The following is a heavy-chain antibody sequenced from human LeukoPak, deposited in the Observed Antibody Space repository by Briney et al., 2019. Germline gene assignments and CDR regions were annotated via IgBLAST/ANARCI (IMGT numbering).Heavy chain of an antibody. J-gene: IGHJ4*02. CDR2: IKQDGSEK. D-gene: IGHD2-15*01. V-gene: IGHV3-7*01. Sequence: PGGSLRLSCAASGFTFSSYWMSWVRQAPGKGLEWVANIKQDGSEKYYVDSVKGRFTISRDNAKNSLYLKMNSLRAEDTAVYYWARPRFGEGGACRGAYDYWGQGTLVTVSS. CDR3: ARPRFGEGGACRGAYDY. CDR1: GFTFSSYW.